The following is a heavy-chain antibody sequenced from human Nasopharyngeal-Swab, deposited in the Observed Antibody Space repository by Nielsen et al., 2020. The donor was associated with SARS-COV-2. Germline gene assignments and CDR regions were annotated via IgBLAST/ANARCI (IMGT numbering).Heavy chain of an antibody. V-gene: IGHV5-51*01. CDR2: YPGDSDT. D-gene: IGHD2-21*01. CDR3: ARPSFHEGFDY. Sequence: GESLKISCEGSGYSFTSYWIGWVRQMPGKGLEWMGIYPGDSDTRYSLSFQGQVTISADKSISTAYLQWSSLKASDTAMYYCARPSFHEGFDYWGQGTLVTVSS. J-gene: IGHJ4*02. CDR1: GYSFTSYW.